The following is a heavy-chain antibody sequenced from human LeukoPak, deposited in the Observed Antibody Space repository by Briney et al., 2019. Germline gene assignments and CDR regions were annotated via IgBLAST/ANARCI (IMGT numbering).Heavy chain of an antibody. CDR3: ARAGGGMVNYYYYYMDV. V-gene: IGHV4-59*11. CDR1: GGSISSHY. CDR2: IYYSGST. D-gene: IGHD2-8*01. Sequence: SETLSLTCTVSGGSISSHYWSWIRQPPGKGLEWIGYIYYSGSTNYNPSLTSRVTISVDTSKNQFSLKLSSVTAADTAVYYCARAGGGMVNYYYYYMDVWGKGTTVTVSS. J-gene: IGHJ6*03.